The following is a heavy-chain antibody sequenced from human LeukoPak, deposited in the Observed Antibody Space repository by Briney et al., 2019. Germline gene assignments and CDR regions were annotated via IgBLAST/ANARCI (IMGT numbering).Heavy chain of an antibody. Sequence: SETLSLTCTVSGGSISSSSYYWGWIRQPPGKGLEWIGSIYYSGSTYYNPSLKSRVTISVDTSKNQFSLKLSSVTAADTAVYYCARLSGYCSSTSCPYYYYGMDVWGQGTTVTVSS. CDR1: GGSISSSSYY. J-gene: IGHJ6*02. CDR3: ARLSGYCSSTSCPYYYYGMDV. V-gene: IGHV4-39*07. D-gene: IGHD2-2*03. CDR2: IYYSGST.